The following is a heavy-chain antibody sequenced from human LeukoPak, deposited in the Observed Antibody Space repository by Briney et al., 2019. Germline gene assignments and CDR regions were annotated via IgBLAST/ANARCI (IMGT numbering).Heavy chain of an antibody. D-gene: IGHD6-19*01. V-gene: IGHV1-2*02. Sequence: ASVKVSCKASGYTFTGYYMHWVRQAPGQGLEWMGWINPNSGGTNYAQKFQGRVTMTRDTSISTAYMELSRLRSDDTAVYYCARVGQRGSGALGYWGQGTLVTVSS. CDR2: INPNSGGT. CDR1: GYTFTGYY. CDR3: ARVGQRGSGALGY. J-gene: IGHJ4*02.